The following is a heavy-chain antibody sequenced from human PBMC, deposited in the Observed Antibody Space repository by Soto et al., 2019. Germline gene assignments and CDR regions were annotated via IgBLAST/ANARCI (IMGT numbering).Heavy chain of an antibody. Sequence: PSETLSLTCTVSGASITNGAYYWSWIRQHPEKGLEWIGYIHYTGSSFYSPSLKSRVALSVDTSKNQFSLNLSSVTASDTAVYYCARDQRYYFYGMDVWGQGXTVTVSS. CDR1: GASITNGAYY. J-gene: IGHJ6*02. CDR3: ARDQRYYFYGMDV. CDR2: IHYTGSS. V-gene: IGHV4-31*03.